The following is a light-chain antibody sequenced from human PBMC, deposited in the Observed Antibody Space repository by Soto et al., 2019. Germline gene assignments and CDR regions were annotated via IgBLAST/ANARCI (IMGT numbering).Light chain of an antibody. CDR3: QQYNNWPPWT. V-gene: IGKV3-15*01. J-gene: IGKJ1*01. Sequence: EILMTQSPSTLXXXXXXXATLXXSVSQSVSSNLAWYQQKPGQAPRLLIYGASTRATGIPARFSGSGSGTEFTLTISSLQSEDFAVYYCQQYNNWPPWTFGQGTKVDIK. CDR1: QSVSSN. CDR2: GAS.